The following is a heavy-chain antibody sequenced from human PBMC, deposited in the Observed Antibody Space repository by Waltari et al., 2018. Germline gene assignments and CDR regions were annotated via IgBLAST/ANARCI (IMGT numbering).Heavy chain of an antibody. CDR1: GFIFDDYG. CDR3: ARNFGTGYFYYGMDV. J-gene: IGHJ6*02. CDR2: INWSGDNA. Sequence: EVQLVESGGSVVRPGGSLRLSCVASGFIFDDYGLTWVRQVPGKGLGWVSGINWSGDNAGYADSVKGRFTVSRDNAKNSLYLEMNSLRAEDTALYHCARNFGTGYFYYGMDVWGQGTTVTVSS. D-gene: IGHD2-15*01. V-gene: IGHV3-20*01.